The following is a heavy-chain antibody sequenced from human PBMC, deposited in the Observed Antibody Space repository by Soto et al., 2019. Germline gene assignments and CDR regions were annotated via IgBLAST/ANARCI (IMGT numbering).Heavy chain of an antibody. CDR2: TYYRSKWYH. J-gene: IGHJ3*01. D-gene: IGHD1-26*01. Sequence: SQTLSLTCAISGDSVSSNSAVWNWIRQSPSRGLEWLGRTYYRSKWYHDYAVSMNSRITIDPDTSKNQFSLQLNSVTPEDTAVNFGARAVGDKGAFHVSGQATLVTVS. CDR1: GDSVSSNSAV. V-gene: IGHV6-1*01. CDR3: ARAVGDKGAFHV.